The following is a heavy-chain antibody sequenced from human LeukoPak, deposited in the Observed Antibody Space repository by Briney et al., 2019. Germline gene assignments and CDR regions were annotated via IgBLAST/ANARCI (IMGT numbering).Heavy chain of an antibody. J-gene: IGHJ4*02. CDR2: TNLKSCDA. CDR1: GYTFTDSY. Sequence: ASVKVSCKASGYTFTDSYMHWVRQAPGQGLEYIAWTNLKSCDAKYAQKCQGRVTMTRDTSINTAYRELGSLRLDDTAIYYCAREGRHCGGACYSFDSCRQGTLVIGSS. CDR3: AREGRHCGGACYSFDS. V-gene: IGHV1-2*02. D-gene: IGHD2-21*01.